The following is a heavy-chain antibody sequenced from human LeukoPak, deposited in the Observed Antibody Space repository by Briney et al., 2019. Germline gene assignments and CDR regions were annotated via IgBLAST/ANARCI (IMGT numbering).Heavy chain of an antibody. D-gene: IGHD6-19*01. V-gene: IGHV4-59*08. CDR2: IYYSGST. Sequence: SETLSLTCTDSGGSIRSYYWSWIRQPPGKGLEWIGYIYYSGSTNYNPSLKSRVTISVDTSKNQFSLKLSSVTAADTAVYYCARGWYSSGWQTFYYYYGMDVWGQGTTVTVSS. CDR1: GGSIRSYY. J-gene: IGHJ6*02. CDR3: ARGWYSSGWQTFYYYYGMDV.